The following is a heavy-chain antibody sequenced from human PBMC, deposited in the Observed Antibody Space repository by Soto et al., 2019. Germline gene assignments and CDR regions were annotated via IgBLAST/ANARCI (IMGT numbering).Heavy chain of an antibody. Sequence: SETLSLTCAVYGGSFSGYYWSWLRQHPGNVLELIGHIYYSGNTYYDLSLGSRLTISVDTSKNQFSLRLTSVTAADTAVYYCARTVGSGSPDFDYWGQGTLVTVSS. CDR3: ARTVGSGSPDFDY. V-gene: IGHV4-31*11. D-gene: IGHD3-10*01. CDR1: GGSFSGYY. CDR2: IYYSGNT. J-gene: IGHJ4*02.